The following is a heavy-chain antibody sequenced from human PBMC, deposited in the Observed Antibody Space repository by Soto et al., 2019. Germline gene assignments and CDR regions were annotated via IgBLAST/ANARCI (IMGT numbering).Heavy chain of an antibody. J-gene: IGHJ4*02. V-gene: IGHV1-58*01. CDR2: IVVGSGNT. Sequence: ASVKVSCKASGFTFTSSAVQWVRQARGQRLEWIGWIVVGSGNTNYAQKFQERVTITRDMSTSTAYMELSSLRSEDTAVYYCAAEGRGSGSYYFYFDYWGQGTLVTVSS. CDR1: GFTFTSSA. D-gene: IGHD1-26*01. CDR3: AAEGRGSGSYYFYFDY.